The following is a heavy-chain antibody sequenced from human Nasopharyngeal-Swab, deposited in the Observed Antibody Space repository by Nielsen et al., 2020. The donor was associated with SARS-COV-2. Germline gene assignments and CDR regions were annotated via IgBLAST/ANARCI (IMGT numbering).Heavy chain of an antibody. V-gene: IGHV3-23*01. Sequence: GGSLRLSCAASGFTFSSYAMSWVRQAPGKGLEWVSATSGSGGSTYYADSVKGRFTISRDNSKNTLYLQMNSLRAEDTAVYYCAKDLSGIAAADDAFDIWGQGTMVTVSS. CDR3: AKDLSGIAAADDAFDI. CDR2: TSGSGGST. D-gene: IGHD6-13*01. CDR1: GFTFSSYA. J-gene: IGHJ3*02.